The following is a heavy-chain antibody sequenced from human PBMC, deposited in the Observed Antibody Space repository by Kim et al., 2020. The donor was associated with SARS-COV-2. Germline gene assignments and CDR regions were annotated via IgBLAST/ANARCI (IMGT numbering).Heavy chain of an antibody. CDR3: ARGRGIAAPLDAFDI. J-gene: IGHJ3*02. CDR1: GGSISSYY. CDR2: IYYSGST. D-gene: IGHD6-13*01. V-gene: IGHV4-59*13. Sequence: SETLSLTCTVSGGSISSYYWSWIRQPPGKGLEWIGYIYYSGSTNYNPSLKSRVTISVDTSKNQFSLKLSSVTAADTAVYYCARGRGIAAPLDAFDIWGQGTMVTVSS.